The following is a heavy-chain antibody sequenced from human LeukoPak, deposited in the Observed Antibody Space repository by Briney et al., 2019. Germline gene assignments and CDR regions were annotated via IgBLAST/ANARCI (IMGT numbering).Heavy chain of an antibody. CDR1: GGSISSGGYY. V-gene: IGHV4-30-2*01. CDR3: ARLSPVELYFDY. CDR2: INHSGST. D-gene: IGHD1-7*01. J-gene: IGHJ4*02. Sequence: SQTLSLTCTVSGGSISSGGYYWSWIRQPPGKGLEWIGEINHSGSTNYNPSLKSRVTISVDTSKNQFSLKLSSVTAADTAVYYCARLSPVELYFDYWGQGTLVTVSS.